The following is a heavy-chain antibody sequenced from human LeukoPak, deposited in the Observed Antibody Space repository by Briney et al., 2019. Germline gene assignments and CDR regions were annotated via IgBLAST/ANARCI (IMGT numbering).Heavy chain of an antibody. Sequence: ASVKVSCKASGYTFTSYDINWVRQATGQGLEWMGGIIPIFGTANYAQKFQGRVTITTDESTSTAYMELSSLRSEDTAVYYCAREIISGYFQHWGQGTLVTVSS. CDR2: IIPIFGTA. D-gene: IGHD6-25*01. V-gene: IGHV1-69*05. CDR1: GYTFTSYD. J-gene: IGHJ1*01. CDR3: AREIISGYFQH.